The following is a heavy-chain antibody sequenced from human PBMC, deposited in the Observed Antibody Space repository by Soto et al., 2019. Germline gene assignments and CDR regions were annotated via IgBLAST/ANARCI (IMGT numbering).Heavy chain of an antibody. CDR3: ARGGATVTTGMDY. V-gene: IGHV4-34*01. Sequence: QVQLQQWGAGLLKPSETLSLTCAVYGGSFSGNYWSWIRQSPGKGLEWIGEINHSGSTNYNPSLKSRVTXSXDXXKNQFSLKLSSVTAADTAVYYCARGGATVTTGMDYWGQGTLVTVSS. CDR1: GGSFSGNY. CDR2: INHSGST. D-gene: IGHD4-17*01. J-gene: IGHJ4*02.